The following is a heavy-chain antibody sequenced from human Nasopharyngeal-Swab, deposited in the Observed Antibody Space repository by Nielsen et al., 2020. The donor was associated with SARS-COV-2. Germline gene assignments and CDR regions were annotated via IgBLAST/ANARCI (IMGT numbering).Heavy chain of an antibody. V-gene: IGHV4-61*02. CDR3: GRDSPMTRAVIVEY. J-gene: IGHJ4*02. CDR1: GASIGSGKYY. CDR2: IDTSGT. D-gene: IGHD3-10*01. Sequence: SETLSLTCTVSGASIGSGKYYWGWIRPAAGKGLEWLVRIDTSGTTYNPSHNRRVTMSIDTSKNEFSLKVNSVTAADTAVYYCGRDSPMTRAVIVEYWGQGTLVTVSS.